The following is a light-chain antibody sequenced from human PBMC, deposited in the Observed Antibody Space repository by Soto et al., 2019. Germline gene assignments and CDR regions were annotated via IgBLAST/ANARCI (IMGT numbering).Light chain of an antibody. J-gene: IGLJ2*01. CDR2: AVT. CDR1: SSDIGGYNF. Sequence: QPASVSGSPGQSITISCTGTSSDIGGYNFVSWYHQHPGKAPKLLIYAVTNRPSGIPDRFSGSKSGNTASLTISGLQAEDGADYYCASYTTSSTLVFGGGTKLTVL. V-gene: IGLV2-14*01. CDR3: ASYTTSSTLV.